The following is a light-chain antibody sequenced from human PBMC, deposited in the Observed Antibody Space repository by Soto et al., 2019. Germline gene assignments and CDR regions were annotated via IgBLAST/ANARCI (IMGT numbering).Light chain of an antibody. CDR2: DVT. J-gene: IGLJ1*01. CDR1: ISDIGGYNS. Sequence: SALTQSPSASGSDGKSVTISGTLKISDIGGYNSVSWYQQHPGKAPKVMIYDVTKRPSGVPDRFSGSKSGNTASLTISGLQAADEADYYCSLYTSENTYVFGTGTQVTVL. V-gene: IGLV2-8*01. CDR3: SLYTSENTYV.